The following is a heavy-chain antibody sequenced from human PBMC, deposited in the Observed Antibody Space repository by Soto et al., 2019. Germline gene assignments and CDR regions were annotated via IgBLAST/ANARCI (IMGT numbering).Heavy chain of an antibody. D-gene: IGHD6-13*01. V-gene: IGHV1-18*04. CDR1: GYTFTSYG. CDR2: ISAYNGNT. J-gene: IGHJ5*02. CDR3: AGRYSSSWYWFDP. Sequence: GGPVKVSCKASGYTFTSYGISWVRQAPGQGLEWMGWISAYNGNTDYAQKLQGRVTMTTDTSTSTAYMELRSLRSDDTAVYYCAGRYSSSWYWFDPWGQGTLVTVSS.